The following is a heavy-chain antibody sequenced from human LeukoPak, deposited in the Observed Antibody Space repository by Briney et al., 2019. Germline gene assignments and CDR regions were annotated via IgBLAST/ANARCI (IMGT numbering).Heavy chain of an antibody. Sequence: SQTLSLTCAVSGGSISSGGYSWSWIRQPPGKGLEWIGYVYYSGSTNYNPSLKSRVTISVDTSKSQFSLKLSSVTAADTAVYYCARAVYSNYRYYYFDYWGQGTLVTVSS. CDR1: GGSISSGGYS. V-gene: IGHV4-61*08. CDR3: ARAVYSNYRYYYFDY. CDR2: VYYSGST. J-gene: IGHJ4*02. D-gene: IGHD4-11*01.